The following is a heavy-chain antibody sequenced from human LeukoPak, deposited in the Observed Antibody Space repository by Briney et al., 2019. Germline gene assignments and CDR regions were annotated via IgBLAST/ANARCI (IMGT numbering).Heavy chain of an antibody. CDR1: GYSISSGYY. Sequence: SETLSLTCTVSGYSISSGYYWGWIRQPPGKGLEWIGSIYHSGSTYYNPSLKSRVTISVDKSKNQFSLKLSSVTAADTAVYYCARGRGSWGPFDYWGQGTLVTVSS. CDR2: IYHSGST. V-gene: IGHV4-38-2*02. J-gene: IGHJ4*02. D-gene: IGHD6-13*01. CDR3: ARGRGSWGPFDY.